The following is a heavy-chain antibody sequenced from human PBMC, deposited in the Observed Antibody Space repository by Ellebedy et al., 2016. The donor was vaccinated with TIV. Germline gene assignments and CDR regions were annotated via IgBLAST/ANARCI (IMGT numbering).Heavy chain of an antibody. Sequence: PGGSLRLSCAASGFTFSSYSMNWVRQAPGKGLEWVSSISSSSSYIYYADSVKGRFTISRDNAKNSLYLQMNSLRAEDTAVYYCARDFGESYPSSGWGTFDYWGQGTLVTVSS. CDR1: GFTFSSYS. CDR3: ARDFGESYPSSGWGTFDY. J-gene: IGHJ4*02. D-gene: IGHD6-19*01. V-gene: IGHV3-21*01. CDR2: ISSSSSYI.